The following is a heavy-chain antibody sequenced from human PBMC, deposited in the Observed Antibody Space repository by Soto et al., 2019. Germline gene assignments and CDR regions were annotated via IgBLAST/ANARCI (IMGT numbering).Heavy chain of an antibody. CDR1: GGSISSYY. J-gene: IGHJ5*02. CDR3: ARVLGYSSSWYRNWFDP. D-gene: IGHD6-13*01. Sequence: PSETLSLTCTVSGGSISSYYWSWIRQPPGKGLVWIGYIYYSGSTIYNPSLKSRVIISVDTSKVQFSLKLSSVTAADTAVYYCARVLGYSSSWYRNWFDPWGQGTLVTVSS. V-gene: IGHV4-59*01. CDR2: IYYSGST.